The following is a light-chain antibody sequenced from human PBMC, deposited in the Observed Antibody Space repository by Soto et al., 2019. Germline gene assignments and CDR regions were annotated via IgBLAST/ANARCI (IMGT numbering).Light chain of an antibody. V-gene: IGKV3-15*01. CDR3: QQYKHWPPRSFT. CDR1: QSVTSN. Sequence: EIVMTQSPATLSVSPGERATLSCRASQSVTSNLAWYQQKPGQAPRLLIYGASTRATGISARFSGSGSGTQFTLNISSLQSEDLAVYYCQQYKHWPPRSFTFGPGTKVDI. J-gene: IGKJ3*01. CDR2: GAS.